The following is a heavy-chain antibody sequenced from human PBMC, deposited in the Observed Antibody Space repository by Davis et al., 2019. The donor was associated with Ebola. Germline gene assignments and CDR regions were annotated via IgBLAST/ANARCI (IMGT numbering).Heavy chain of an antibody. D-gene: IGHD2-2*01. CDR3: ARLLGYCSSTSCYSSL. CDR1: GFTFSSYW. Sequence: HTAGSLTLSCAASGFTFSSYWMHCVRHAPGKGLVWVLRINSDGSSTSYADSVKGRFTISRDNAKNTLYLQMNSLRAEDTAVYYCARLLGYCSSTSCYSSLWGQGALVTVSS. J-gene: IGHJ4*02. V-gene: IGHV3-74*01. CDR2: INSDGSST.